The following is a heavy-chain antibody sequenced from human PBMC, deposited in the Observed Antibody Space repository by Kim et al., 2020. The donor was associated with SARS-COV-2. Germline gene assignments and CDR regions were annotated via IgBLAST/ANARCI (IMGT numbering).Heavy chain of an antibody. CDR1: GGSFSGYY. CDR2: INHSGST. CDR3: ARGVEGTSTWDIGGSTTRASWLAP. D-gene: IGHD5-12*01. V-gene: IGHV4-34*01. J-gene: IGHJ5*02. Sequence: SETLSLTCAVYGGSFSGYYWSWIRQPPGKGLEWIGEINHSGSTNYNPSLKSRVTISVDTSKNQFSLKLSSVTAADTAVYYCARGVEGTSTWDIGGSTTRASWLAPGGQGTLATVSS.